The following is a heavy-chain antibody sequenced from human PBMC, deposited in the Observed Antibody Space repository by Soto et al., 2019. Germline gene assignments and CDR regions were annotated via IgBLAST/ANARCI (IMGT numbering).Heavy chain of an antibody. CDR2: IYSDGST. CDR3: ARRVLAAAGDYYDS. V-gene: IGHV4-61*02. J-gene: IGHJ4*02. CDR1: GGSVSSGSYY. D-gene: IGHD6-13*01. Sequence: SETLSLTCTVSGGSVSSGSYYWSWIRQPAGKGLEWIGRIYSDGSTAYKSSLKSRVTMSVDTSKNQFSLRLTFVTAADTAVYYCARRVLAAAGDYYDSWGQGTLVTVSS.